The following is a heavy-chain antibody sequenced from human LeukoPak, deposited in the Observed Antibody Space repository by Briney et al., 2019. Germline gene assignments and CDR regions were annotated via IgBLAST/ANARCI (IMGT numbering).Heavy chain of an antibody. J-gene: IGHJ5*02. V-gene: IGHV1-46*01. CDR3: ARDRARYPNWFDL. Sequence: ASVKVSCKASGYTFTSYYMNWVRQAPGQGLEWMGIINPSGGSTSYAQNFQGRVTMTRDTSISTAYLELSRLRSDDTAVYYCARDRARYPNWFDLWGQGTLVTVSS. CDR1: GYTFTSYY. D-gene: IGHD3-9*01. CDR2: INPSGGST.